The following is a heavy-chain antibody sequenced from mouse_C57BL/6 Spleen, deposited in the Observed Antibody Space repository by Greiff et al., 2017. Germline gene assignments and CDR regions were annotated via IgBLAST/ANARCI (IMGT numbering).Heavy chain of an antibody. Sequence: QVQLQQPGAELVRPGSSVKLSCKASGYNFTSYWMHWVKQRPIQGLEWIGNIDPSDSETHYNQKFKDKATLTVDKSSSTAYMQLSSLTSEDSAVYYCAKTFIWDFDYWGQGPTLTVSS. J-gene: IGHJ2*01. CDR3: AKTFIWDFDY. D-gene: IGHD1-1*01. CDR1: GYNFTSYW. V-gene: IGHV1-52*01. CDR2: IDPSDSET.